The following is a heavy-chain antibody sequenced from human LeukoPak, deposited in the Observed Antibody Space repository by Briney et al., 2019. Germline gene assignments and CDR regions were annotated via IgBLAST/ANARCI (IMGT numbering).Heavy chain of an antibody. D-gene: IGHD3/OR15-3a*01. Sequence: SETLSLTCAVYGGSFSGYYWSWIRQPPGKGPEWIGEINHSGSTNYNPSLKSRVTISVDTSKNQFSLKLSSVTAADTAVYYCARASPLGLNWFDPWGQGTLVTVSS. J-gene: IGHJ5*02. CDR2: INHSGST. CDR3: ARASPLGLNWFDP. V-gene: IGHV4-34*01. CDR1: GGSFSGYY.